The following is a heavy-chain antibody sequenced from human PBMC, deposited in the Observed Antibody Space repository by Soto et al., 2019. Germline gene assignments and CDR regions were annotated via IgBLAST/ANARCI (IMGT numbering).Heavy chain of an antibody. V-gene: IGHV4-59*13. CDR1: GGSISSYY. CDR2: LSSSGIT. Sequence: PSETLSLTCAVSGGSISSYYWSWIRQPPGKGLEWIGYLSSSGITNYNPSLETRVTISVDTSKNQFSLKLSSVTAADTAVYYCARDRIAPSGTYWLDSWGQGTLVTVSS. CDR3: ARDRIAPSGTYWLDS. J-gene: IGHJ5*01. D-gene: IGHD6-13*01.